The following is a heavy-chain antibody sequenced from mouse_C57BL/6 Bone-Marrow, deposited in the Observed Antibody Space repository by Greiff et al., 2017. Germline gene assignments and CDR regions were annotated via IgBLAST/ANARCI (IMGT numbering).Heavy chain of an antibody. J-gene: IGHJ4*01. CDR3: AREEDYYGSSVGAYYAMDY. CDR2: IYPGSGST. Sequence: QVQLQQSGAELVKPGASVKMSCKASGYTFTSYWITWVKQRPGQGLEWIGDIYPGSGSTNYNEKFKSKATLTVDTSSSTAYMQLSSLTSEDSAVYYCAREEDYYGSSVGAYYAMDYWGQGTSVTVSS. CDR1: GYTFTSYW. D-gene: IGHD1-1*01. V-gene: IGHV1-55*01.